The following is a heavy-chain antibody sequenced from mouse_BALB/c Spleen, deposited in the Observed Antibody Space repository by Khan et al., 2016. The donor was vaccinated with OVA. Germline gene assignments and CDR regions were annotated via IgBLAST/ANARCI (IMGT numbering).Heavy chain of an antibody. Sequence: VQLKQSGAELVKPGASVKLSCTASGFNINDTYMHWVKQRPEQGLEWIGRIDPANGNTNYDPKFQGKATITADTSSNTAYLQLSSLTSEDTAVYYGARINAWGQGTTLTVSS. CDR2: IDPANGNT. CDR1: GFNINDTY. CDR3: ARINA. V-gene: IGHV14-3*02. J-gene: IGHJ2*01.